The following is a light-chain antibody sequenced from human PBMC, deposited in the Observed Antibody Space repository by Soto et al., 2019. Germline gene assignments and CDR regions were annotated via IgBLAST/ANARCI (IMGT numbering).Light chain of an antibody. V-gene: IGKV1-39*01. CDR1: QSISSY. CDR3: QHNYCPPRT. J-gene: IGKJ1*01. Sequence: DIQMTQSPSSLSASVGDRVTITCRASQSISSYLNWYQQKPGKAPKLLIYAASSLQSGVPSRFSGSGSGTDFTLIISRLPAEDVVTYYQQHNYCPPRTFGQGTKVEIK. CDR2: AAS.